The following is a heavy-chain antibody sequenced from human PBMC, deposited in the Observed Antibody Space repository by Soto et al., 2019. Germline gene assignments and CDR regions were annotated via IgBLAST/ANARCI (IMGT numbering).Heavy chain of an antibody. D-gene: IGHD3-10*01. J-gene: IGHJ6*03. CDR3: ARGFPHYYCHMDV. CDR1: GFTFSSYG. V-gene: IGHV3-33*01. Sequence: GGSLRLACAASGFTFSSYGMHWVRQAPGEGLQWVAVIWFDGSTQYYADSVKGRFTISRDNSKNALYLQMNSLRAEDTAVYFCARGFPHYYCHMDVWGTATTVTVSS. CDR2: IWFDGSTQ.